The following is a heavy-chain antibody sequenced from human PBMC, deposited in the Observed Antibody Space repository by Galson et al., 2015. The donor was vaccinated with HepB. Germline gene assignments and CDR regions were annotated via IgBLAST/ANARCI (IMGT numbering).Heavy chain of an antibody. D-gene: IGHD5-18*01. CDR1: GYTFTDYY. V-gene: IGHV1-2*02. CDR2: INPNSGDT. Sequence: SVKVSCKAAGYTFTDYYIHWMRQAPGQGPEWMGWINPNSGDTNYAQKFQGRVTMTRDTSVTTAYLELSSLRSDDTAMYYCARDVGGYSVLDYWGQGTLVTVSS. J-gene: IGHJ4*02. CDR3: ARDVGGYSVLDY.